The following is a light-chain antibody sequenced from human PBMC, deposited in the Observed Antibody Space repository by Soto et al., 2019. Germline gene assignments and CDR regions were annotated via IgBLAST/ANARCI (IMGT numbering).Light chain of an antibody. CDR1: SSNVGSYKL. V-gene: IGLV2-23*02. Sequence: QSARSQPASVSWSPGHSITISCTGTSSNVGSYKLVSWYQQHPGKAPKLMILEVNKRPSGVSNRFSGSKSGNTASLTISGLKVEDEADYYCCSSGGSPTYVFGTGTKVTVL. J-gene: IGLJ1*01. CDR3: CSSGGSPTYV. CDR2: EVN.